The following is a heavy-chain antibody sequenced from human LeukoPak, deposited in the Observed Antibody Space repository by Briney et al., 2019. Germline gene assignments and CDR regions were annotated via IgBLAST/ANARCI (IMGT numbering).Heavy chain of an antibody. CDR1: GFTFSSYS. CDR3: ARDRPSVGHDY. J-gene: IGHJ4*02. Sequence: PGGSLRLSCAASGFTFSSYSMNWVRQAPGTGLEWVSFISSSSSYIYYADSVKGRFTISRDNAKNSLYLQMNSLRAEDTAVYYCARDRPSVGHDYWGQGTLVTVSS. CDR2: ISSSSSYI. D-gene: IGHD1-26*01. V-gene: IGHV3-21*01.